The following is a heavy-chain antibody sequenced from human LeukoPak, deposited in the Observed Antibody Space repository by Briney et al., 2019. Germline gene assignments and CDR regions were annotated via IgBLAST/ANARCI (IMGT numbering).Heavy chain of an antibody. V-gene: IGHV4-38-2*02. J-gene: IGHJ4*02. CDR1: GYSISSGYF. CDR2: IYQSETA. D-gene: IGHD1-14*01. CDR3: AREVFKYGRFYFDY. Sequence: SETLSLTCTVSGYSISSGYFWGWMRQPPGKGLEWIGSIYQSETAHYNPSLKSRVTISVDTSKNQFSLKLSSVTPEDTAVYYCAREVFKYGRFYFDYWGQGTPVTVSS.